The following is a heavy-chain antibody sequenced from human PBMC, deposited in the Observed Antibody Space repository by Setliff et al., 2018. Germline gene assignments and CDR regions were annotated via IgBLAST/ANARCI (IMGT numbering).Heavy chain of an antibody. CDR1: GYTFTINH. Sequence: GASVKVSCKASGYTFTINHLYWVRQAPGQGLECMGWIDPNSGVTHYGQKFQGRVSMTRDTSISTAFMELSGLTSDDTAVYYCARELDYQYYYDSSGRDAFDIWGQGTMVTVSS. J-gene: IGHJ3*02. V-gene: IGHV1-2*02. CDR2: IDPNSGVT. D-gene: IGHD3-22*01. CDR3: ARELDYQYYYDSSGRDAFDI.